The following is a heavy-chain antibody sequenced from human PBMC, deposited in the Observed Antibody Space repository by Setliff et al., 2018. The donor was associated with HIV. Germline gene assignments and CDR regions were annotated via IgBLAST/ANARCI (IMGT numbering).Heavy chain of an antibody. CDR3: ARDYWAGAIDC. J-gene: IGHJ4*02. D-gene: IGHD2-8*02. CDR1: GLTFNRYW. Sequence: PGGSLRLSCVASGLTFNRYWMSWVRQAPGKGLEWVATIKQDGSEKYSVDSVKGRFTISRDNAENSLYLQMNSLRAEDTAVYYCARDYWAGAIDCWGQGTLVTVSS. V-gene: IGHV3-7*01. CDR2: IKQDGSEK.